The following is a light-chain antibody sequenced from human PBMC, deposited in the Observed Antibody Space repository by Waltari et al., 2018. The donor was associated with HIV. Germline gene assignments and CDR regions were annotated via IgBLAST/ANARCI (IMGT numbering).Light chain of an antibody. CDR2: KDT. Sequence: SSELTQPPSMSVSPGQTARNTCSGDALPKHYAYWYQQKSGRAPVLIIFKDTYRPSGIPERFSGSTSGTTATLTISDVQAGDEADYYCQSTDTAGTVGVFGGGTKLT. J-gene: IGLJ3*02. V-gene: IGLV3-25*03. CDR3: QSTDTAGTVGV. CDR1: ALPKHY.